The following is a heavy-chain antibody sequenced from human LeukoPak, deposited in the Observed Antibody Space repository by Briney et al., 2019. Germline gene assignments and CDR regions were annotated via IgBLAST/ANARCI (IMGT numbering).Heavy chain of an antibody. J-gene: IGHJ4*02. D-gene: IGHD3-22*01. CDR1: GGSIRSGGYY. Sequence: PSETLSLTCSVSGGSIRSGGYYWSWIRQPPGKGLEWIGYIFHSGSNYYNPSLKSRVNISVDTSKNQFSLKLSSVTAADTAVYYCARAPAAPYYDSSGYPTGFDYWGQGTLVTVSS. CDR3: ARAPAAPYYDSSGYPTGFDY. CDR2: IFHSGSN. V-gene: IGHV4-30-2*01.